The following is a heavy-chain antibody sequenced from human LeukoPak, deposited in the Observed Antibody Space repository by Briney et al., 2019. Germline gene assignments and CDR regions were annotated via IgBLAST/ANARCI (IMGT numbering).Heavy chain of an antibody. J-gene: IGHJ4*02. CDR2: IKRDGSEQ. Sequence: GGSLKLSCVASGFSFNTYWMSWVRQAPGKGLEWVANIKRDGSEQYYVDSVKGRFTISRDNAKNSLYLQMNSLRAEDTAVYYCARDPSYGSGSYEDYWGQGTLVTVSS. CDR3: ARDPSYGSGSYEDY. CDR1: GFSFNTYW. V-gene: IGHV3-7*01. D-gene: IGHD3-10*01.